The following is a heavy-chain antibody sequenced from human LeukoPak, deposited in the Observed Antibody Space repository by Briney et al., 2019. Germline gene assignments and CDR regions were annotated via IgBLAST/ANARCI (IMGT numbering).Heavy chain of an antibody. CDR3: ARPVLRFLEWDPYYYYMDV. CDR2: ISSSGSTI. Sequence: PGGSLRLSCAASGFTFSDYYMSWIRQAPGKGLEWVSYISSSGSTIYYADSVKGRFTISRDNSKNTLYLQMNSLRAEDTAVYYCARPVLRFLEWDPYYYYMDVWGKGTTVTVSS. D-gene: IGHD3-3*01. V-gene: IGHV3-11*04. CDR1: GFTFSDYY. J-gene: IGHJ6*03.